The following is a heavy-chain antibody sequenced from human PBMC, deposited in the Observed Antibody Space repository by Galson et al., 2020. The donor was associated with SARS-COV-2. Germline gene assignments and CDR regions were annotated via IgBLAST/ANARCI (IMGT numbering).Heavy chain of an antibody. CDR2: ISAYNGNT. D-gene: IGHD3-22*01. CDR3: ARWYYYDSSGYYQGDNWFDP. J-gene: IGHJ5*02. CDR1: GYTFTSYG. V-gene: IGHV1-18*04. Sequence: ASVKVSCKASGYTFTSYGISWVRQAPGQGLEWMGWISAYNGNTNYPQKLQGKVTMTTDTSTSTAYMELRSLRSDDTAVYYCARWYYYDSSGYYQGDNWFDPWGQGTLVTVSS.